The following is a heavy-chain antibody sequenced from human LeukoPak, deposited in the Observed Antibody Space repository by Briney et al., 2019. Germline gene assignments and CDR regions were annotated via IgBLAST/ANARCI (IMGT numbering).Heavy chain of an antibody. D-gene: IGHD3-22*01. CDR1: GFTFSSYA. Sequence: GSLRLSCAASGFTFSSYAMSWVRQAPGKGLEWVSAISGSGGSTYYADSVKGRFTISRDNSKNTLYLQMNSLRAEDTAVYYCAKITSSYYYDSSGYYGAFDIWGQGTMVTVSS. J-gene: IGHJ3*02. CDR3: AKITSSYYYDSSGYYGAFDI. V-gene: IGHV3-23*01. CDR2: ISGSGGST.